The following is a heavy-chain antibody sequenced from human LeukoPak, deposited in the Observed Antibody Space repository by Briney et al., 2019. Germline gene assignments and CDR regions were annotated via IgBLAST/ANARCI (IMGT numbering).Heavy chain of an antibody. CDR1: GYTFTSYD. D-gene: IGHD4-23*01. Sequence: ASVKVSCKASGYTFTSYDINWVRQVTGQGLEWMGWMNPNSGNTGCAQKFQGRVTMTRDTSIGTAYMELSSLRSEDTAVYYCARDHGGNSGWFDPWGQGTLVTVSS. J-gene: IGHJ5*02. CDR2: MNPNSGNT. CDR3: ARDHGGNSGWFDP. V-gene: IGHV1-8*01.